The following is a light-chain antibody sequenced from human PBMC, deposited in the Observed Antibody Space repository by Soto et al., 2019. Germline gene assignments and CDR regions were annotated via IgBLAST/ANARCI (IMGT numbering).Light chain of an antibody. CDR3: QQYYSTPWG. V-gene: IGKV4-1*01. CDR2: WAS. CDR1: QSVLYSSNNKNY. J-gene: IGKJ1*01. Sequence: DIVMTQSPDSLAVSLGERATINCKSSQSVLYSSNNKNYLAWYQQKPGQPPKLLIYWASTRESGVPDRFSGSGSGTDFPLTISSLQAEDVAVYYCQQYYSTPWGFGQGTKVEIK.